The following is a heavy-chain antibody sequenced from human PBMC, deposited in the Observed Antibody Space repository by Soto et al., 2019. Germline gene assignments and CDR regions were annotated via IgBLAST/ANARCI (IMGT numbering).Heavy chain of an antibody. CDR2: IYWDDDK. Sequence: QITLKESGPTLVKPTQTLTLTCTFSGFSLSTSGVGVGWIRQPPGKALEWLALIYWDDDKRYSPSLKSRLTITKDTCKNQVVLTMTTVDPVDTATYCCAHRGNDGDYVVYWGQGTLVTVSS. V-gene: IGHV2-5*02. CDR1: GFSLSTSGVG. D-gene: IGHD1-1*01. CDR3: AHRGNDGDYVVY. J-gene: IGHJ4*02.